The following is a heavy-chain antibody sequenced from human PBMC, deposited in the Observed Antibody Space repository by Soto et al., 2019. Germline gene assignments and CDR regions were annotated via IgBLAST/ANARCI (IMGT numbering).Heavy chain of an antibody. CDR1: GGSIGRYS. Sequence: SETLSLTCTVSGGSIGRYSWSWVRETPGKGLEWIGYISYNGKTNSNPSLKSRVTIGLDTSRNQFSLKLGSVTAADTAVYYCARDSGRMYYDTWSGYDYGMDVCGQGTTVTVYS. CDR3: ARDSGRMYYDTWSGYDYGMDV. D-gene: IGHD3-3*01. V-gene: IGHV4-59*01. J-gene: IGHJ6*02. CDR2: ISYNGKT.